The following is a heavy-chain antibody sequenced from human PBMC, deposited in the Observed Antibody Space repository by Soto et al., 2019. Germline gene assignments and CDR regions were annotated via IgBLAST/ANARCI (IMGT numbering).Heavy chain of an antibody. Sequence: GASVKVSCKASGYTFTSYYMHWVRLAPGQGLEWMGIINPDGGGTSYAQKFQGRVIMTRDTSTSTVFMDMSSLRSEETAVYYCAVGGNYLSMDVWGQGTTVTVSS. J-gene: IGHJ6*02. CDR3: AVGGNYLSMDV. CDR1: GYTFTSYY. V-gene: IGHV1-46*01. CDR2: INPDGGGT. D-gene: IGHD4-4*01.